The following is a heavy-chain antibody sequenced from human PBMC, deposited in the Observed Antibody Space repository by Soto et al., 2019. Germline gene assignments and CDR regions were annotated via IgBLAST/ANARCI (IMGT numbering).Heavy chain of an antibody. CDR1: GFTFSAYS. CDR3: AKDHLSGVVGAPPGY. Sequence: EVQLVESGGGLVQPGGSLRLSCAASGFTFSAYSMNWVHQAPGKGLEWISFISISSSTIFYADSVKGRFTISRDNAKNSLYLQMNSLRDGDTAVYYCAKDHLSGVVGAPPGYWGQGTLLTVSS. J-gene: IGHJ4*02. CDR2: ISISSSTI. V-gene: IGHV3-48*02. D-gene: IGHD1-26*01.